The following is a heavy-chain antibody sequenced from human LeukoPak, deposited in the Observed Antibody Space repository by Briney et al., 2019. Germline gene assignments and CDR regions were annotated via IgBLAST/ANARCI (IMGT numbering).Heavy chain of an antibody. Sequence: GASVKVSCKASGYTLTGYYMHWVRQAPGPGLEWMGWISIYNGNTDYAQKLRGRVTMTTDTSTSTAYMELRSLRSDDTAVYYCARITYDFWSGYYMPDDPWGQGTLVTVSS. D-gene: IGHD3-3*01. CDR1: GYTLTGYY. J-gene: IGHJ5*02. V-gene: IGHV1-18*04. CDR2: ISIYNGNT. CDR3: ARITYDFWSGYYMPDDP.